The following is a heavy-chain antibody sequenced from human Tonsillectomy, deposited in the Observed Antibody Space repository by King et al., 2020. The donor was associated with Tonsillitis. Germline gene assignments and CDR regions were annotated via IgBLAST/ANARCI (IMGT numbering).Heavy chain of an antibody. D-gene: IGHD3-22*01. V-gene: IGHV3-20*04. CDR2: ISWNGGST. J-gene: IGHJ3*02. CDR3: ARKRLVLIIRDAFDI. CDR1: GFTFGDYG. Sequence: VQLVESGGGVIRPGGSLRLSCAASGFTFGDYGMSWVRQAPGKGLEWVSGISWNGGSTGYADSVKGRFTISRDNAKNSLYLQMNSLRAEDTALYYCARKRLVLIIRDAFDIWGQGTMVTVSS.